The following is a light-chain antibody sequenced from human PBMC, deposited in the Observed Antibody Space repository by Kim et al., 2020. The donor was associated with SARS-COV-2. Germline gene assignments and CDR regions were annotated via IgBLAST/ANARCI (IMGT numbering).Light chain of an antibody. Sequence: ASVGDRVTMTCRASQDIRNDLGWYQQNPGRATKRLIYGASSLQSGVPSRFSGSGSGTEFTLTISSLQPEDFATYFCLQHNTYPIAFGQGTRLEI. CDR1: QDIRND. CDR3: LQHNTYPIA. J-gene: IGKJ5*01. CDR2: GAS. V-gene: IGKV1-17*01.